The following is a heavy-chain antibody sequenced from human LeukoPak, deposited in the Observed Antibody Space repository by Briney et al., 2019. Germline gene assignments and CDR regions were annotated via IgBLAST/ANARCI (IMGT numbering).Heavy chain of an antibody. V-gene: IGHV4-39*01. CDR2: MYYRGSS. J-gene: IGHJ4*02. CDR3: AKAASYSVVY. D-gene: IGHD1-26*01. Sequence: SETLSLTCTVSGGSISSSSYYWGWIRQPPGKGLEWIGSMYYRGSSYYNPSLKSRVTMSVDTSKNQFSLKLSSVTVADTAVYYCAKAASYSVVYWGQGTLVTVSS. CDR1: GGSISSSSYY.